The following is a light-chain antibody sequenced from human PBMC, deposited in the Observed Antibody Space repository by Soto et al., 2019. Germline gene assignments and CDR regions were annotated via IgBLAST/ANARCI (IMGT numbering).Light chain of an antibody. J-gene: IGLJ3*02. CDR3: ATWDGSLSVVV. CDR1: STNVGDNF. V-gene: IGLV1-51*01. Sequence: QSVLTQPPSVSAAPGQRITISCSGNSTNVGDNFVSWYQQPPEAAPKLLIYDNHKQPSGVPDRFSGSKSCTSATLGITGLLTGDEADYYCATWDGSLSVVVFGGGTKLTVL. CDR2: DNH.